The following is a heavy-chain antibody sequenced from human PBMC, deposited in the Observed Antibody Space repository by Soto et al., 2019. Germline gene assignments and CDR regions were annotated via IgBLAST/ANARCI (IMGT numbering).Heavy chain of an antibody. D-gene: IGHD5-12*01. Sequence: EVQLLESGGGLIQPGGSLRLSCAASGFTFSTHWTHWVRQAPGKGLVWVSRINSDGSTTNYVDSVKGRFTISRDNAKNTVYLQMNSLRAEDTAVYYCARVPTGGYDWVWGQGTLVTVSS. J-gene: IGHJ4*02. V-gene: IGHV3-74*01. CDR3: ARVPTGGYDWV. CDR2: INSDGSTT. CDR1: GFTFSTHW.